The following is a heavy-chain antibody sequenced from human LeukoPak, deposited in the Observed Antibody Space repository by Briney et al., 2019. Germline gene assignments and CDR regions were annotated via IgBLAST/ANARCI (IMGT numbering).Heavy chain of an antibody. J-gene: IGHJ4*02. D-gene: IGHD3-3*01. CDR1: GFTFSSYW. CDR2: IKQDGSEK. Sequence: GGSLRLSCAASGFTFSSYWMSWVRQAPGKGLEWVANIKQDGSEKYYVDSVKGRFTISRDNAKNSLYLQMNSLRAEDTAVYYCARDHYDFWSGYYMDNYFDYWGQGTLVTVPS. V-gene: IGHV3-7*01. CDR3: ARDHYDFWSGYYMDNYFDY.